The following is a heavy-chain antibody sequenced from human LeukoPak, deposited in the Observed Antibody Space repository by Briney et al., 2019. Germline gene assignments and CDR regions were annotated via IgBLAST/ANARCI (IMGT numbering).Heavy chain of an antibody. D-gene: IGHD3-22*01. CDR1: GGSISGYY. CDR2: IYSDGTT. CDR3: ARAYDSSGYYLDY. J-gene: IGHJ4*02. V-gene: IGHV4-4*07. Sequence: SETLSLTCSVSGGSISGYYWSWIRQPAGKGLEYIGRIYSDGTTIYNPSLKSRVTMSVDTSRNQFSLKLSSVTAADTAVYYCARAYDSSGYYLDYWGQGTLVTVTS.